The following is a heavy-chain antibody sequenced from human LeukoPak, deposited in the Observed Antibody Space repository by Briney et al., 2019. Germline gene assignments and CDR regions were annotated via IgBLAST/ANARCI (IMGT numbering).Heavy chain of an antibody. V-gene: IGHV4-59*01. D-gene: IGHD6-19*01. CDR1: GGSIGSYY. J-gene: IGHJ3*02. CDR3: ARSFSGRGDAFVI. CDR2: IYYTGST. Sequence: PSETLSLTCTVSGGSIGSYYWSWIRQPPGKGLEWIGYIYYTGSTDYNPSLKSRATISVDTSKNQFSLKLSSVTAADTAVYYCARSFSGRGDAFVIWGQGTMVTVSS.